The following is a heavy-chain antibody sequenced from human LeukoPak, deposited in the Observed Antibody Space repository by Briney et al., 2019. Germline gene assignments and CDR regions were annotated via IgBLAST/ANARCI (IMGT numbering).Heavy chain of an antibody. Sequence: GASVKVSCKASGYTFTSYGISWVRQAPGQGLEWMGWISAYNGNTNYAQKLQGRVTMTTDTSTSTAYMELRSLRSDDTAAYYCARAFRYSSSASLDYWGQGTLVTVSS. CDR2: ISAYNGNT. CDR1: GYTFTSYG. V-gene: IGHV1-18*01. J-gene: IGHJ4*02. CDR3: ARAFRYSSSASLDY. D-gene: IGHD6-6*01.